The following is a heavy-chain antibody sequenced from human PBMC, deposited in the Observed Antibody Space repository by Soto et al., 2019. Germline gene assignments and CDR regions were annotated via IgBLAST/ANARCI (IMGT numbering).Heavy chain of an antibody. J-gene: IGHJ4*02. CDR2: IYYSGST. CDR3: ARLKWPRFSYFDY. Sequence: SETLSLTCTVSGGSISSYYWSWIRQPPGKGLEWIGYIYYSGSTNYNPSLKSRVTISVATSKNQFSLRLSSVTAADTALYYCARLKWPRFSYFDYWGQGTLVTVSS. D-gene: IGHD5-12*01. V-gene: IGHV4-59*01. CDR1: GGSISSYY.